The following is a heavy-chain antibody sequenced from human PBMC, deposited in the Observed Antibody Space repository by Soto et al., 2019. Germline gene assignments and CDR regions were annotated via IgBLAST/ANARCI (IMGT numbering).Heavy chain of an antibody. CDR3: ARAFYGDYASGSGYNWFDP. D-gene: IGHD4-17*01. V-gene: IGHV4-59*01. Sequence: SETLSLTCTVSGGSISSYYWSWIRQPPGKGLEWIGYIYYSGSTNYNPSLKSRVTISVDTSKNQFSLKLSSVTAADTAVYYCARAFYGDYASGSGYNWFDPWCQGTLVTVSS. CDR2: IYYSGST. J-gene: IGHJ5*02. CDR1: GGSISSYY.